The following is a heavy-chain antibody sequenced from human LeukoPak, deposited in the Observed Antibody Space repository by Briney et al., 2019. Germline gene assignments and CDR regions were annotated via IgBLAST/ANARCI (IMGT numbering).Heavy chain of an antibody. J-gene: IGHJ4*02. Sequence: ASVKVSCTASGGTFSSYAISWVRQAPGQGLEWMGAIIPIFGTANYAHKFQGRVTITTDESTSTAYMELSSLRSEDTAVYYCASNYVWGSYRPFDYWGQGTLVTVSS. CDR1: GGTFSSYA. CDR3: ASNYVWGSYRPFDY. V-gene: IGHV1-69*05. CDR2: IIPIFGTA. D-gene: IGHD3-16*02.